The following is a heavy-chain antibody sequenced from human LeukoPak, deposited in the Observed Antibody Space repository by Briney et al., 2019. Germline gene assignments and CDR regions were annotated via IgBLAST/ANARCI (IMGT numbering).Heavy chain of an antibody. V-gene: IGHV3-74*01. D-gene: IGHD6-13*01. CDR2: VNRDGSST. CDR1: GFTFSDYR. J-gene: IGHJ4*02. Sequence: AGGSLRLSCAASGFTFSDYRMHWVRHSPGKGLVWVSRVNRDGSSTSYADSVKGRFTISRDNGKNTLSLQMNSLRAEDTAVYYCARDRSISAAGDTYWGQGTLVTVSS. CDR3: ARDRSISAAGDTY.